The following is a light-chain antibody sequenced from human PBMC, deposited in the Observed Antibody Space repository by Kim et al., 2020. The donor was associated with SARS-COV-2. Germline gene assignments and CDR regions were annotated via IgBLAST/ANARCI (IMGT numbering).Light chain of an antibody. CDR3: CSYAGSYTVV. CDR1: GSDVGGYNY. CDR2: DVS. Sequence: GQSVTIACTGTGSDVGGYNYVSWYQQHPGKAPKLMIYDVSKRPSGVPDRFPGSKSGNTASLTVSGLQAEDEADYYCCSYAGSYTVVFGGGTQLTVL. V-gene: IGLV2-11*01. J-gene: IGLJ2*01.